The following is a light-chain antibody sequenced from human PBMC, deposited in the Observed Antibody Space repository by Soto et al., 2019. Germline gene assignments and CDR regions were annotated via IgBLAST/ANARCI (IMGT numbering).Light chain of an antibody. V-gene: IGKV3-15*01. CDR3: QQYNNWPTRYT. CDR2: GAS. J-gene: IGKJ2*01. Sequence: EIVMTQSPATLSVSPGERATLSCRASQSVSSNLAWYQQKPGQAPRLLIYGASTRATGIPARFSGSGSGTEFTLTISSLQYEDFAVYYCQQYNNWPTRYTFGQGTKREIK. CDR1: QSVSSN.